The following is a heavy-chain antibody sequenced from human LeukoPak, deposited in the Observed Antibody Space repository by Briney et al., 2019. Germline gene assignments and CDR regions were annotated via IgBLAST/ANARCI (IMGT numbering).Heavy chain of an antibody. Sequence: PGGSLRLSCAASGFTFSTYAMTWVRQAPGKGLEWVSTINRSGDNTYYVDSVKGRFTISRDNSKNTLYLQMNSLRAEDTAVYYCTKNVGAYSGSHIDYWGQGTLVTVSS. CDR3: TKNVGAYSGSHIDY. J-gene: IGHJ4*02. CDR1: GFTFSTYA. D-gene: IGHD1-26*01. CDR2: INRSGDNT. V-gene: IGHV3-23*01.